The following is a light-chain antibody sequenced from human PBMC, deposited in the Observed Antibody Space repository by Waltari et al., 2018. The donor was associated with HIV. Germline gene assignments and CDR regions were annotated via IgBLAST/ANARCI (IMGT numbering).Light chain of an antibody. CDR3: CSCAGSNFV. Sequence: QSALTQPASVSGSPGQAITISCTGSRRDVGTYDYISWYQQHPGTAPKRVISDVTERPSWISNRFSGSKSGTTASLTISGLQSEDEAEYFCCSCAGSNFVFGSGTKVTVL. CDR1: RRDVGTYDY. J-gene: IGLJ1*01. CDR2: DVT. V-gene: IGLV2-23*02.